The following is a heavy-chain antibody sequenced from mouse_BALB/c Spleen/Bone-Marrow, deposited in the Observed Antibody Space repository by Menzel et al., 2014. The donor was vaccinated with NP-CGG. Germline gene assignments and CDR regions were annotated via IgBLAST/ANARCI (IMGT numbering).Heavy chain of an antibody. V-gene: IGHV1-54*01. CDR3: ARSTGTLFDY. CDR1: GYAFTNYL. CDR2: INPGSGGT. J-gene: IGHJ2*01. D-gene: IGHD4-1*02. Sequence: VHLVESGVELVRPGTSVKVSCKASGYAFTNYLVEWVKQRPGQGLEWIGVINPGSGGTNYCEKFKGEATLTADKSSSTAYMQLSSLTSHDSAVYFCARSTGTLFDYWGQGTTLTVSS.